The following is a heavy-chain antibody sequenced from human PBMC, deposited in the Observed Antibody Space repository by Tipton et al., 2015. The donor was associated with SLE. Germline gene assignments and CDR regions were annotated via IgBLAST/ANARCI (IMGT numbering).Heavy chain of an antibody. D-gene: IGHD3-9*01. Sequence: TLSLTCAVYGGSFSGYSWSWIRQPPGKGLEWLGSIYSSGGTYYNPSLKSRVTISVDTSKNQFSLELSSVTAADTAVYYCAGTNYDVLTGYHRVDTFDIWGQGTMVTVSS. J-gene: IGHJ3*02. CDR2: IYSSGGT. V-gene: IGHV4-34*01. CDR1: GGSFSGYS. CDR3: AGTNYDVLTGYHRVDTFDI.